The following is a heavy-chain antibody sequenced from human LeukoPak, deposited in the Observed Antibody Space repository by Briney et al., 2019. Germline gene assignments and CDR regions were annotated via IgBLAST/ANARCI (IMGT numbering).Heavy chain of an antibody. V-gene: IGHV3-21*01. J-gene: IGHJ4*02. CDR3: ARDSPYSSTWYSSVDY. Sequence: GGSLRLSCAASGFTFSSSSMNWVRQAPGKGLEWVSSISSSSSSYIYYADSVKGRFTISRDNAKNSLYLQMNSLRAEDTAVYYCARDSPYSSTWYSSVDYWGQGTLVTVSS. CDR1: GFTFSSSS. CDR2: ISSSSSSYI. D-gene: IGHD6-13*01.